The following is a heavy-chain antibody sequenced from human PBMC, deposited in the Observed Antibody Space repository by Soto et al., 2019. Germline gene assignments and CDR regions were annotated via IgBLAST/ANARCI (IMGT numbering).Heavy chain of an antibody. D-gene: IGHD6-13*01. CDR2: ISAYNGNT. CDR1: GYTFTSYG. Sequence: ASVKVSCKASGYTFTSYGISWVRQAPGQGLEWMGWISAYNGNTDYAQKLQGRVTMTTDTSTSTAYMELRSLRSDDTAVYYCARVRSSSSWYVEWFDPWGQGTRVTVSS. CDR3: ARVRSSSSWYVEWFDP. J-gene: IGHJ5*02. V-gene: IGHV1-18*01.